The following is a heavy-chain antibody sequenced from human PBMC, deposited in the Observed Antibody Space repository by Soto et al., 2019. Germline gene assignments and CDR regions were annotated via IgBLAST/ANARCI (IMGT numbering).Heavy chain of an antibody. J-gene: IGHJ6*03. CDR2: INSDGSST. V-gene: IGHV3-74*01. Sequence: PGGSLRLSCAASGFTFSSYWMHWVRQAPGKGLAWVSRINSDGSSTSYADSVKGRFTISRDNAKNTLYLQMNSLRAEDTAVYYCARVNWNYNYYYYKDVWGKGTTVTVSS. CDR3: ARVNWNYNYYYYKDV. CDR1: GFTFSSYW. D-gene: IGHD1-1*01.